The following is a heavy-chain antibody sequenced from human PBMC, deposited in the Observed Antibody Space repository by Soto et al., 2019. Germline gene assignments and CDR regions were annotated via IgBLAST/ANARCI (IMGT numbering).Heavy chain of an antibody. Sequence: SETLSLICAVSGYSISSGYYWGWIRQPPGKGLEWIGSIYHSGSTYYNPSLKSRVTISVDTSKNQFSLKLSSVTAADTAVYYCARDMTLSIAAAGSSDYWGQGTLVTVSS. CDR2: IYHSGST. J-gene: IGHJ4*02. D-gene: IGHD6-13*01. V-gene: IGHV4-38-2*02. CDR1: GYSISSGYY. CDR3: ARDMTLSIAAAGSSDY.